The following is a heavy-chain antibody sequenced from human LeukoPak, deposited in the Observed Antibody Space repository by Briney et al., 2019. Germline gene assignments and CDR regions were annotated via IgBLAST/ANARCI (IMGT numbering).Heavy chain of an antibody. J-gene: IGHJ4*02. CDR3: ARRGVSSSWYYYFDY. Sequence: PGGSLRLSCAASGFTFSSYEMNWVRQAPGKGLEWVSYISSSGSTIYYADSVKGRFTISRDNAKNSLYLQMNSLRAEDTAVYYCARRGVSSSWYYYFDYWGQGTLVTVSS. CDR1: GFTFSSYE. D-gene: IGHD6-13*01. V-gene: IGHV3-48*03. CDR2: ISSSGSTI.